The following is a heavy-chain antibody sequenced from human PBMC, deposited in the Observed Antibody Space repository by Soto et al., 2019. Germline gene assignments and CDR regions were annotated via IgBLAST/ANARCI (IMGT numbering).Heavy chain of an antibody. Sequence: ASVKVSCKASGYTFTSYYMHWVRQAPGQGLEWMGIINPSGGSTSYAQKFQGRVTMTRDTSTSTVYMELSSLRSEDTAVYYCAREFLVVQSDKNKSTGPWFDPWGQGTLVTVSS. CDR1: GYTFTSYY. D-gene: IGHD3-9*01. CDR3: AREFLVVQSDKNKSTGPWFDP. CDR2: INPSGGST. V-gene: IGHV1-46*01. J-gene: IGHJ5*02.